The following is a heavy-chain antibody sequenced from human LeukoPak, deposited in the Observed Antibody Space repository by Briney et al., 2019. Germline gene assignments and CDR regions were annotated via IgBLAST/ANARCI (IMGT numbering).Heavy chain of an antibody. Sequence: PSETLSLTCAVSDDSFSSHYWTWIRQPPGKGLEWIGYISYIGSTNYNPSLKSRVTISIDTSKNEFSLKLTSVTAADTAVYYCARDLVTVTKGFVIWGQGTMVTVSS. CDR2: ISYIGST. V-gene: IGHV4-59*11. CDR1: DDSFSSHY. CDR3: ARDLVTVTKGFVI. J-gene: IGHJ3*02. D-gene: IGHD4-17*01.